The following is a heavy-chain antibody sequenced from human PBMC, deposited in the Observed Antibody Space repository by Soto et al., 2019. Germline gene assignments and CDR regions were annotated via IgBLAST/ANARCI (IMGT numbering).Heavy chain of an antibody. V-gene: IGHV4-4*02. Sequence: SETLSLTCAVHRDSIDSINWWSSFRQPPGKGLEWIGEIYHSGSTNYNPSLKSRVTISVDKSKNQFSLKLSSVTAADTAVYYCANGGITMVRGVIDVWGQGTTVT. CDR3: ANGGITMVRGVIDV. J-gene: IGHJ6*02. CDR1: RDSIDSINW. CDR2: IYHSGST. D-gene: IGHD3-10*01.